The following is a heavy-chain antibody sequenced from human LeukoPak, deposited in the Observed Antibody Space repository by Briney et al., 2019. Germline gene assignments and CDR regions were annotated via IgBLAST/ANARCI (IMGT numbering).Heavy chain of an antibody. CDR2: TYYRSKWYN. Sequence: SQTLSLTCAISGDSVSSNSAAWNWIRQSPSRGLEWLGRTYYRSKWYNDYAVSVKSRITINPDTSKNQFSLQLNSVTPEDTAVYYCAREKYYYDSSGYYFLAPDAFDIWGQGTMVTVSS. CDR1: GDSVSSNSAA. D-gene: IGHD3-22*01. V-gene: IGHV6-1*01. J-gene: IGHJ3*02. CDR3: AREKYYYDSSGYYFLAPDAFDI.